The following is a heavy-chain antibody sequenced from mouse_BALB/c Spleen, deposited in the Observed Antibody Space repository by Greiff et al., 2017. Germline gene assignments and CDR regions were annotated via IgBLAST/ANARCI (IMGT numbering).Heavy chain of an antibody. V-gene: IGHV1-14*01. CDR3: ARCRSTVVFDY. D-gene: IGHD1-1*01. CDR1: GYTFTSYV. J-gene: IGHJ2*01. Sequence: EVKLVESGPELVKPGASVKMSCKASGYTFTSYVMHWVKQKPGQGLEWIGYINPYNDGTKYNEKFKGKATLTSDKSSSTAYMELSSLTSEDSAVYYCARCRSTVVFDYWGQGTTLTVSS. CDR2: INPYNDGT.